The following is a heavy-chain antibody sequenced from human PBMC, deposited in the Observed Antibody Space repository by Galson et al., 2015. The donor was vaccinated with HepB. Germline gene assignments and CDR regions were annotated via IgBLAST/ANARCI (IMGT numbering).Heavy chain of an antibody. CDR2: TYYRSKWYN. CDR3: ARVGKGELRFFGL. CDR1: GDSVSSGSAG. J-gene: IGHJ2*01. Sequence: CAISGDSVSSGSAGWNWIRQSPSRGLEWLGRTYYRSKWYNDYAESVKSRITINADTSKNQFSLQLNSVTPEDTAVYYCARVGKGELRFFGLWGRGTLVTVSS. V-gene: IGHV6-1*01. D-gene: IGHD1-26*01.